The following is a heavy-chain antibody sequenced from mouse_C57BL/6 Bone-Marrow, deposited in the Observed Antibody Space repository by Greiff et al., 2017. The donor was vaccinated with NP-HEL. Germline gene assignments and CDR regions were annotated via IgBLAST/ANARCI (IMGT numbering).Heavy chain of an antibody. CDR1: GYTFTSYG. CDR3: ARDYYGHFDY. J-gene: IGHJ2*01. V-gene: IGHV1-81*01. CDR2: IYPRSGNT. D-gene: IGHD1-1*01. Sequence: VQLQQSGAELARPGASVKLSCKASGYTFTSYGISWVKQRTGQGLEWIGEIYPRSGNTYYNEKFKGQSTLTADKSSSTAYMELRSLTSEDSAVYFCARDYYGHFDYWGQGTTLTVSS.